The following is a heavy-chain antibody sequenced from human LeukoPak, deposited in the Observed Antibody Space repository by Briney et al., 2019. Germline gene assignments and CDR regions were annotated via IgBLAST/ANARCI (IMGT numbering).Heavy chain of an antibody. D-gene: IGHD4-11*01. CDR2: INHSGSA. V-gene: IGHV4-34*01. CDR3: ARGQGTVTTH. CDR1: GGSFSGYY. J-gene: IGHJ4*02. Sequence: SETLSLTCAVSGGSFSGYYWTWICQPPGKGLEWIGEINHSGSANYNPSLMSRVTISLDTSKNHFSLNLSSVTAADTAVYYCARGQGTVTTHWGQGTLVTVSS.